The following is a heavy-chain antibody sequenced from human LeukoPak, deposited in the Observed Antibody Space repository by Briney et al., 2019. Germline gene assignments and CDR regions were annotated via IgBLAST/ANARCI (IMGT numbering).Heavy chain of an antibody. D-gene: IGHD3-3*02. CDR3: AKTLASTWGPRDLDY. V-gene: IGHV3-30*04. J-gene: IGHJ4*02. Sequence: AGGSLRLSCAASGFTFSSYAMHWVRQAPGKGLEWVAVISYDGSNKYYADSVKGRFTISRDNSKNTLYLQMNSLRAEDTAVYYCAKTLASTWGPRDLDYWGQGTLVTVSS. CDR2: ISYDGSNK. CDR1: GFTFSSYA.